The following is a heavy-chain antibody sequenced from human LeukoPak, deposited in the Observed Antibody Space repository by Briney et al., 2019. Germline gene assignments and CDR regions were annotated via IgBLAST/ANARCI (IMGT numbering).Heavy chain of an antibody. D-gene: IGHD3-22*01. CDR1: GYTFTSYY. V-gene: IGHV1-2*02. CDR2: INPNSGGT. Sequence: ASVKVSCKASGYTFTSYYMHWVRQAPGQGLEWMGWINPNSGGTNYAQKFQGRVTMTRDTSISTAYMELSRLRSDDTAVYYYARDPYYYDSSGYPAFDYWGQGTLVTVSS. CDR3: ARDPYYYDSSGYPAFDY. J-gene: IGHJ4*02.